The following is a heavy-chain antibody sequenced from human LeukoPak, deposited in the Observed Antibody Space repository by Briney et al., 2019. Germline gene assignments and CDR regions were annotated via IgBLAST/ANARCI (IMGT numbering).Heavy chain of an antibody. D-gene: IGHD6-6*01. J-gene: IGHJ4*02. CDR2: IKQDGSEK. CDR3: ARVAALWFVDY. V-gene: IGHV3-7*01. Sequence: GGSLRLSCAASGFTFSSYWMSWVRQAPGKGLEWVANIKQDGSEKYYVDSVKGRFTISRHNAKNSLYLQMNSLRAEDTAVYYCARVAALWFVDYWGQGTLVTVSS. CDR1: GFTFSSYW.